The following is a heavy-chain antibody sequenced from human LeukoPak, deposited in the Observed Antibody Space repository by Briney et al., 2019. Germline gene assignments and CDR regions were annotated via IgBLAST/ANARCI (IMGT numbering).Heavy chain of an antibody. Sequence: SETLSLTCTVSGYSISSGYYWGWIRQPPGQGLEWIGSIYHSGSTYYNPSLKSRVTISVDTSKNQFSLKLSSVTAADTAVYYCARGGYYGSGNDFRFDPWGQGTLVTVSS. CDR1: GYSISSGYY. D-gene: IGHD3-10*01. V-gene: IGHV4-38-2*02. J-gene: IGHJ5*02. CDR2: IYHSGST. CDR3: ARGGYYGSGNDFRFDP.